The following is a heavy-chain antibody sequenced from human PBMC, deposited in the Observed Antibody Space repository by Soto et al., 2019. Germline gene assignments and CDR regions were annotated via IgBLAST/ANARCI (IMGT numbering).Heavy chain of an antibody. CDR1: GFTFSSYG. CDR2: IWYDGSNK. D-gene: IGHD3-3*01. V-gene: IGHV3-33*01. CDR3: ARVGYYDFWSGYRHPNWFDP. J-gene: IGHJ5*02. Sequence: LRLSCAASGFTFSSYGMHWVRQAPGKGLEWVAVIWYDGSNKYYADSVKGRFTISRDNSKNTLYLQMNSLRAEDTAVYYCARVGYYDFWSGYRHPNWFDPWSQGTLVTVSS.